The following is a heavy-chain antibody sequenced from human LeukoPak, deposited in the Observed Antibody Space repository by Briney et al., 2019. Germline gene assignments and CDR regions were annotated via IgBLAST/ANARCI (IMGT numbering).Heavy chain of an antibody. CDR2: INHSGST. V-gene: IGHV4-34*01. J-gene: IGHJ3*02. CDR3: AREGRRLLTGYYKAPGAFDI. CDR1: GVSFSGYY. D-gene: IGHD3-9*01. Sequence: SETLSLTCAVYGVSFSGYYWSWLRQPPGKGLEWVGEINHSGSTNYNPSLKSRVTISVDTSKNQFSLKLSSVTAADTAVYYCAREGRRLLTGYYKAPGAFDIWGQGTMVTVSS.